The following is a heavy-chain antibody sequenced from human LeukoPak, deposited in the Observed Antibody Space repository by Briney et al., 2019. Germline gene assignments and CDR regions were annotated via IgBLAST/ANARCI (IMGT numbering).Heavy chain of an antibody. D-gene: IGHD3-22*01. Sequence: ASVKVSCKASGYTFTSYYMHWVRQAPGQGLEWMGIINPSGGSTSYAQEFQGRVTMTRDTSISTAYMEVNRLRSDDTAVYYCARAHYYDSSGYYSYFDYWGQGTLVTVSS. CDR3: ARAHYYDSSGYYSYFDY. J-gene: IGHJ4*02. CDR2: INPSGGST. V-gene: IGHV1-46*01. CDR1: GYTFTSYY.